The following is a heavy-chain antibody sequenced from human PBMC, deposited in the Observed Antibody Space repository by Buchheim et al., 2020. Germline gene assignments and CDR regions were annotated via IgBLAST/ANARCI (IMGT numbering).Heavy chain of an antibody. V-gene: IGHV3-66*01. CDR2: IYSGGST. D-gene: IGHD2-15*01. Sequence: EVQLVESGGGLVQPGGSLRLSCAASGFTVSSNYMSWVRQAPGKGLEWVSVIYSGGSTYYADSVKGRFTISRDNSKNTLYLQMNSLRAEDTAVYYCARADGDCSGGSCYQYYFDYWGQGTL. J-gene: IGHJ4*02. CDR3: ARADGDCSGGSCYQYYFDY. CDR1: GFTVSSNY.